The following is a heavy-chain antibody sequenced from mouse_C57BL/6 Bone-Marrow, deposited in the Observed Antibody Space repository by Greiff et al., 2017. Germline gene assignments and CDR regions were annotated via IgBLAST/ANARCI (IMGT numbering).Heavy chain of an antibody. J-gene: IGHJ1*03. Sequence: VQLQQSGAELVKPGASVTLSCKASGYTFTSYWMHWVKQRPGHGLEWIGMIHPCSGSTNYNEKFKSKATLTVDKSSSTAYMQLSSLTSEDSAVYFCARGDNYWDLDDWGKGTTVTVSS. D-gene: IGHD2-13*01. CDR2: IHPCSGST. V-gene: IGHV1-64*01. CDR3: ARGDNYWDLDD. CDR1: GYTFTSYW.